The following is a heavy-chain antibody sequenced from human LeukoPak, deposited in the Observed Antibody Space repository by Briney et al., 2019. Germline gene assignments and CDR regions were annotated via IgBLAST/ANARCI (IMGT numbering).Heavy chain of an antibody. CDR2: IIPIFGTA. CDR1: GGTFSSYA. Sequence: SVKVSCKASGGTFSSYAISWVRQAPGQGLEWMGGIIPIFGTANYAQKFQGRVTITADESTSTAYMELSSLRSEDTAVYYCAGTYQDDYGKPRNDYWGQGTLVTVSS. V-gene: IGHV1-69*13. D-gene: IGHD4-17*01. J-gene: IGHJ4*02. CDR3: AGTYQDDYGKPRNDY.